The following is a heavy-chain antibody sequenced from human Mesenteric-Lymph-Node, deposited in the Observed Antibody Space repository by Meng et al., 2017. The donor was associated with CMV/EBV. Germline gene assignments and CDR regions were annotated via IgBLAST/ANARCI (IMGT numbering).Heavy chain of an antibody. J-gene: IGHJ5*02. D-gene: IGHD6-13*01. CDR1: VFTFSSYA. CDR3: AKEQQLVPGNGFDP. CDR2: ISSGGGST. V-gene: IGHV3-23*01. Sequence: ASVFTFSSYAMNWVRQAPGKGLEWVSAISSGGGSTSYADSVKGRFTISRDNSKNTLYLQMNSLRAEDTAVYYCAKEQQLVPGNGFDPWGQGTLVTVSS.